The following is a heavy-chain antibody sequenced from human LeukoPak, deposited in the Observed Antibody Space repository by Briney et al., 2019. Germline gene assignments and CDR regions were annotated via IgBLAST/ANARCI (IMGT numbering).Heavy chain of an antibody. CDR2: IYPGDSDT. J-gene: IGHJ4*02. D-gene: IGHD3-16*02. CDR1: GYSFTSYW. CDR3: ARHLDYDYVWGSYRRYYFDY. Sequence: PGASLKISCKGSGYSFTSYWIGWVRPMPGKGLEWMGIIYPGDSDTRYSPSFQGQVTISADKSISTAYLQWSSLKASDTAKYYCARHLDYDYVWGSYRRYYFDYWGQGTLVTVSS. V-gene: IGHV5-51*01.